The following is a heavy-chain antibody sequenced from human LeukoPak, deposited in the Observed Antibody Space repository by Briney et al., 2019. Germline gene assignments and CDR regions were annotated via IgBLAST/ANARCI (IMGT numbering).Heavy chain of an antibody. CDR2: IYYSGST. CDR1: GGSISSSSYY. Sequence: KPSETLSLTCTVSGGSISSSSYYWGWIRQPPGKGLEWIGSIYYSGSTYYNPSLKSRVTISVDTSKNQFSLKLSSVTAADTAVYYCARLVRFLGGYYYYYMDVWGKGTTVTVSS. V-gene: IGHV4-39*01. J-gene: IGHJ6*03. CDR3: ARLVRFLGGYYYYYMDV. D-gene: IGHD3-3*01.